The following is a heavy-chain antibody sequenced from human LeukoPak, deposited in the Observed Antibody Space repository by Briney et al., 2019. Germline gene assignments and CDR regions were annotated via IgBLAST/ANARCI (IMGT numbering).Heavy chain of an antibody. J-gene: IGHJ5*02. CDR2: IYYSGST. Sequence: SETLSLTCTVSGGSISSSSYYWGWIRQPPGKGLEWIGSIYYSGSTYYNPSLKSRVTISVDTSKNQFSLKLSSVTAADTAVYYCARHGYSSRLNWFDPWGQGTLVTVSS. V-gene: IGHV4-39*01. CDR1: GGSISSSSYY. D-gene: IGHD6-13*01. CDR3: ARHGYSSRLNWFDP.